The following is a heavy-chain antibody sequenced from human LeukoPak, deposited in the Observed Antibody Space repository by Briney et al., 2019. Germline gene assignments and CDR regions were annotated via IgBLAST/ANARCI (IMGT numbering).Heavy chain of an antibody. CDR3: AKAPQLWIDY. V-gene: IGHV3-30*02. J-gene: IGHJ4*02. CDR1: GFTFSSYG. D-gene: IGHD5-18*01. CDR2: IRYDGSNK. Sequence: TGVSLRLSCAASGFTFSSYGMHWVRQAPGKGLEWVAFIRYDGSNKYYADSVKGRFTISRDNSKNTLYLQMNSLRAEDTAVYYCAKAPQLWIDYWGQGTLVTVSS.